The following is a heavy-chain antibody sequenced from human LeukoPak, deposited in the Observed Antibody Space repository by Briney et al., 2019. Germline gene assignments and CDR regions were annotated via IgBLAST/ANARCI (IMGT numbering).Heavy chain of an antibody. V-gene: IGHV4-30-2*01. CDR1: GGSISSGGYS. CDR3: ARGGYGYGYPFDY. Sequence: PSETLSLTCAVSGGSISSGGYSWSWIRQPPGKGLEWIGYIYHSGSTYYNPSLKSRVTISVDRSKNQFSLKLSSVTAADTAVYYCARGGYGYGYPFDYWGQGTLVTVSS. J-gene: IGHJ4*02. D-gene: IGHD5-18*01. CDR2: IYHSGST.